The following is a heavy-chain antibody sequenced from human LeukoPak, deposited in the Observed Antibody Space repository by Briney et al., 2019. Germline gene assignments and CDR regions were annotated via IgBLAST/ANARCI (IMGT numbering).Heavy chain of an antibody. J-gene: IGHJ4*02. V-gene: IGHV3-9*01. Sequence: GGSLRLSCAASGFTFDDYAMHWVRQAPGKGLEWVSGISWNSGTIGYADSVKGRFTISRDNAKNSLYLQMNSLRAEDTAVYFCARTRGGFHFDYWGQGTLVTVSS. D-gene: IGHD1-14*01. CDR3: ARTRGGFHFDY. CDR1: GFTFDDYA. CDR2: ISWNSGTI.